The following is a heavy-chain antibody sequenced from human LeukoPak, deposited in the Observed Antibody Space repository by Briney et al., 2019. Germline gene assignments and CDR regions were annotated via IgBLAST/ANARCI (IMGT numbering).Heavy chain of an antibody. CDR3: ARSPGSYSYGFYYYYGMDV. CDR2: ISSSSSTI. CDR1: GFTVSSNY. V-gene: IGHV3-48*02. J-gene: IGHJ6*02. Sequence: GGSLRLSCAASGFTVSSNYMSWVRQAPGKGLEWVSYISSSSSTIYCADSVKGRFTISRDNAKNSLYLQMNSLRDEDTAVYYCARSPGSYSYGFYYYYGMDVWGQGTTVTVSS. D-gene: IGHD5-18*01.